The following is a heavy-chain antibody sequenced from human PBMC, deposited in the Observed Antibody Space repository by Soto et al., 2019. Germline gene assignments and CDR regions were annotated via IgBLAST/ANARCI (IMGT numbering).Heavy chain of an antibody. CDR1: GGTFSSYA. D-gene: IGHD3-3*01. Sequence: QVQLVQSGAEVKKPGSSVKVSCKASGGTFSSYAISWVRQAPGQGLEWMGGIIPIFGTANYAQKFQGRVTITADESTSTAYMELSSLRSEDTAVYYCARVRGGFGVARGDDYYYGMDVWGQGTTVTVSS. J-gene: IGHJ6*02. V-gene: IGHV1-69*01. CDR3: ARVRGGFGVARGDDYYYGMDV. CDR2: IIPIFGTA.